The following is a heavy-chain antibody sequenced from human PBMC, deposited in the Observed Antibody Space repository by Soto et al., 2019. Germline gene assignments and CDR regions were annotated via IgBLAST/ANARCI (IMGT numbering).Heavy chain of an antibody. D-gene: IGHD6-13*01. CDR2: IIPIFGTA. J-gene: IGHJ6*02. V-gene: IGHV1-69*13. CDR3: NTLSSSWYRRYYYGMDV. CDR1: GGTFSSYA. Sequence: GASVKVSCKASGGTFSSYAISWVRQAPGQGLEWMGGIIPIFGTANYAQKFQGRVTITADESTSTAYMELSSLRSEDTAVYYCNTLSSSWYRRYYYGMDVWGQGTTVAASS.